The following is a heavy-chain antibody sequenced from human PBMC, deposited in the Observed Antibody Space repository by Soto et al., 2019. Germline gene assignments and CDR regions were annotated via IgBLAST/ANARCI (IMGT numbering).Heavy chain of an antibody. V-gene: IGHV4-59*01. CDR2: IYYSGST. CDR1: GGSISYYY. D-gene: IGHD1-1*01. Sequence: SETLSLTCTVSGGSISYYYWSWIRQPPGKGLEWIGYIYYSGSTNYNPSLKSRVTISVDTSKNQFSLKLSSVTAADTAVYYCARIDNVYGMDVWGQGTTVTVSS. CDR3: ARIDNVYGMDV. J-gene: IGHJ6*02.